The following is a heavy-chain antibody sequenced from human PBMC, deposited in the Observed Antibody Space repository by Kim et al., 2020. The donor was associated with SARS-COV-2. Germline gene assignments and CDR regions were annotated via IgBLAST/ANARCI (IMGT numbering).Heavy chain of an antibody. CDR1: GGSISSYY. J-gene: IGHJ4*02. CDR2: IYYSGST. V-gene: IGHV4-59*13. D-gene: IGHD6-13*01. CDR3: ARVGSQQHDY. Sequence: SETLSLTCTVSGGSISSYYWSWIRQPPGKGLEWIGYIYYSGSTNYNPSLKSRVTISVDTSKNQFSLKLSSVTAADTAVYYCARVGSQQHDYWGQGTLVTVSS.